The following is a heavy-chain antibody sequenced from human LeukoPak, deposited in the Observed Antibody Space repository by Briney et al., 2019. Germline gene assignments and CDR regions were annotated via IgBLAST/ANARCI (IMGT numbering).Heavy chain of an antibody. CDR1: GFTFSSYA. CDR3: AKSGGPDSITIFGVVTWGPFDY. J-gene: IGHJ4*02. CDR2: ISGSGGST. D-gene: IGHD3-3*01. V-gene: IGHV3-23*01. Sequence: GGSLRLSCAASGFTFSSYAMSWVRQAPGKGLEWVSAISGSGGSTYYADSVKGRFTISRDNSKNTLYLQMNSLRAEDTAVYYCAKSGGPDSITIFGVVTWGPFDYWGQGTLVTVSS.